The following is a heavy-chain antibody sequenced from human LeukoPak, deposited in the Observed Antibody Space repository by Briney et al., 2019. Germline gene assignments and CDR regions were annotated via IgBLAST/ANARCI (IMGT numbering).Heavy chain of an antibody. J-gene: IGHJ5*02. CDR2: ISWNSGSI. D-gene: IGHD2-2*01. Sequence: GGSLRLSCAASGFTFDDYAMHWVRQAPGKGLEWVSGISWNSGSIGYADSVKGRFTISRDNAKNSLYLQMNSLRAEDTAVYYCARAGVPAAIFHWFDPWGQGTLVTVSS. CDR3: ARAGVPAAIFHWFDP. V-gene: IGHV3-9*01. CDR1: GFTFDDYA.